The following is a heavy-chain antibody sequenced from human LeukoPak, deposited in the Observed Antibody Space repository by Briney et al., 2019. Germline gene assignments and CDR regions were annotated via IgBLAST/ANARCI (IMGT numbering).Heavy chain of an antibody. CDR1: GFPFNTYD. Sequence: GGSLRLSCEASGFPFNTYDMAWVRQAPGKGLEWVAGIDWEGGRTGFAESVKGRFTISRDTVRNFLYLQVNSLRAEDTALYFCAREGGPLTGALDAFDLWGQGTMVIVSS. CDR3: AREGGPLTGALDAFDL. V-gene: IGHV3-20*04. D-gene: IGHD2-8*02. CDR2: IDWEGGRT. J-gene: IGHJ3*01.